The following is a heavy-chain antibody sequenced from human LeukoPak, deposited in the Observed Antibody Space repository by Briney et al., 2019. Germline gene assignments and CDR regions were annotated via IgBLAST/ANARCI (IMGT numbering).Heavy chain of an antibody. CDR2: INTNTGNP. CDR1: GYTFTIYA. V-gene: IGHV7-4-1*02. D-gene: IGHD1-26*01. CDR3: ARDTDSGNYSFDY. Sequence: ASVTVSCTASGYTFTIYAMNWVRQAPGQGLEWMGWINTNTGNPTYAQGFTGRFVFSLDTSVSTAYLQISSLKAEDTAVYYCARDTDSGNYSFDYWGQGTLVTVSS. J-gene: IGHJ4*02.